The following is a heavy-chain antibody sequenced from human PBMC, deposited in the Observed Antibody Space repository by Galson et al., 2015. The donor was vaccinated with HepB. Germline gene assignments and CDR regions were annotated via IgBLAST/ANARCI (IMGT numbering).Heavy chain of an antibody. Sequence: PALVKPTQTLTLTCTFSGFSLSTSGMCVSWIRQPPGKALEWLARIDWDDDKYYSTSLKTRLTISKDTSKNQVVLTMTNMDPVDTATYYCARSEQPYYYYGMDVWGQGTTVTVSS. D-gene: IGHD1/OR15-1a*01. CDR1: GFSLSTSGMC. V-gene: IGHV2-70*11. J-gene: IGHJ6*02. CDR2: IDWDDDK. CDR3: ARSEQPYYYYGMDV.